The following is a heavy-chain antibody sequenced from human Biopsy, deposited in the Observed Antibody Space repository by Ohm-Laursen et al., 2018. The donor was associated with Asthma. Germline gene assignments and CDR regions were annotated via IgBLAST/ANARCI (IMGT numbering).Heavy chain of an antibody. CDR1: GDSFSNYA. D-gene: IGHD5-12*01. CDR2: LIPVLGTP. J-gene: IGHJ6*02. Sequence: SSVKVSCKASGDSFSNYAISWVRRAPGQGLEWMGGLIPVLGTPDHAQMFEGRVTITADESTSTVYMELSSLSSEDTAVYYCARGYSGSDRIVYYYSGLEVWGQGTTVTVSS. V-gene: IGHV1-69*01. CDR3: ARGYSGSDRIVYYYSGLEV.